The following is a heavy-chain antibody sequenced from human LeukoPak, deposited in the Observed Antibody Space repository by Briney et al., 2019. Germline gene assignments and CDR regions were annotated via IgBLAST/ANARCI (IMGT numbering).Heavy chain of an antibody. CDR3: ARGPYGDYLSWLDP. CDR2: INHSGST. CDR1: GGSFSGYY. V-gene: IGHV4-34*01. Sequence: SETLSLTCAVYGGSFSGYYWSWIRQPPGKGLEWIGEINHSGSTNYNPSLKSRVTISVDTSKNQFSLKLSSVTAADTAVYYCARGPYGDYLSWLDPRGQGTLVTVSS. J-gene: IGHJ5*02. D-gene: IGHD4-17*01.